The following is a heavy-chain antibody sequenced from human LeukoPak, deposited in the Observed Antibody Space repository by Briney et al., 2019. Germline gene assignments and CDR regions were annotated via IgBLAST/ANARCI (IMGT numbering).Heavy chain of an antibody. J-gene: IGHJ6*02. CDR1: GYTFINYA. V-gene: IGHV1-3*01. CDR3: ARDLDSSREDV. Sequence: ASVKVSCKASGYTFINYAMHWVRQAPGQRLEWMGWINAGNGNTKYSQKFQGRVTITRDTTASTAYMELSSLRSEDTAAYYCARDLDSSREDVWGQGTTVTVSS. D-gene: IGHD3-22*01. CDR2: INAGNGNT.